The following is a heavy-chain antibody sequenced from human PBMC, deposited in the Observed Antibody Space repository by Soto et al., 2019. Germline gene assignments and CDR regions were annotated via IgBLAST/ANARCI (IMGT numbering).Heavy chain of an antibody. Sequence: QVQLVESGGGVVQPGRSLRLSCAASGFTFSSYGMHWVRQAPGKGLEWVAVIWYDGSNKYYADSVKGRFTISRDNSKNTLYLQMNSLRAEYTAVYYCARGYYDFWSGNLYYYYGMDVWGQGTTVTVSS. J-gene: IGHJ6*02. CDR3: ARGYYDFWSGNLYYYYGMDV. CDR1: GFTFSSYG. D-gene: IGHD3-3*01. CDR2: IWYDGSNK. V-gene: IGHV3-33*01.